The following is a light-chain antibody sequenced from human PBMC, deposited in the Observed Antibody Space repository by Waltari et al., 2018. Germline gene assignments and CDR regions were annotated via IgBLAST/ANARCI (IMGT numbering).Light chain of an antibody. J-gene: IGKJ4*01. CDR1: QSINIY. CDR2: AAS. V-gene: IGKV1-39*01. Sequence: DIKMTQSPSSLSASVGDRVNITCRASQSINIYLNWYQHKTGKAPKLLIYAASSLQGGVPTRFSGSGSGTDFNLTISTLQPEDFATYYCQQSYSALTFGGGTKVEIK. CDR3: QQSYSALT.